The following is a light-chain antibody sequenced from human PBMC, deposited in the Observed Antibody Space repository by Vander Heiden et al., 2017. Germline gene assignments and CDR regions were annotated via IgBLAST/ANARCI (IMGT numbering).Light chain of an antibody. CDR3: QTWGTGIWV. CDR1: SGHSNYA. J-gene: IGLJ3*02. V-gene: IGLV4-69*01. CDR2: VNSDGSH. Sequence: QLVLTQSPSASASLGASVKLTCTLSSGHSNYAIAWHQQQSEKGPRYLMKVNSDGSHIKGDGIPDRFSGSSSGAERYLTISSRQSEDEAEYYCQTWGTGIWVYGGGTKLTVL.